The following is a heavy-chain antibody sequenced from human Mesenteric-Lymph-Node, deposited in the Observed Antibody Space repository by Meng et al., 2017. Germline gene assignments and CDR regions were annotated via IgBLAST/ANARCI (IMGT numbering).Heavy chain of an antibody. D-gene: IGHD2-2*03. CDR3: ARDHLDIVVVPAHMIGRPPYYYYGMDV. J-gene: IGHJ6*02. Sequence: SVKVSCKASGCTFSSYAISWVRQAPGQGLEWMGGIIPIFGTANYAQKFQGRVTITTDESTSTAYMELSSLRSEDTAVYYCARDHLDIVVVPAHMIGRPPYYYYGMDVWGQGTTVTVSS. CDR2: IIPIFGTA. V-gene: IGHV1-69*05. CDR1: GCTFSSYA.